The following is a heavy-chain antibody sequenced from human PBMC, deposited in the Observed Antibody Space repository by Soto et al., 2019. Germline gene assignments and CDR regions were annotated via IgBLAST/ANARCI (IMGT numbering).Heavy chain of an antibody. Sequence: QVQLVQSGAEVKKPGSSVKVSCKASGGTFSSYAISWVRQAPGQGLEWMGGIIPIAGTANYAKKFQGRVTITADESTSTAYMGLSSVRSEDTAVYYCARSQGSSTSLEIYFYYYYGMDVWGQGTTVTVSS. D-gene: IGHD2-2*01. CDR1: GGTFSSYA. CDR3: ARSQGSSTSLEIYFYYYYGMDV. CDR2: IIPIAGTA. V-gene: IGHV1-69*01. J-gene: IGHJ6*02.